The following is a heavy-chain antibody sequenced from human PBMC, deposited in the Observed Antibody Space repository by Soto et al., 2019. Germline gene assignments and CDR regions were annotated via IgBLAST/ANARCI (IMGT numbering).Heavy chain of an antibody. Sequence: SLRLSCVASGFTFSSYGMHWVRQAPGKGLEWVAIISYDGSDKSYADSVKGRFTISRDNSKNTLYLQMNSLRPEDTAVYYCAKDLYSGYDFFFDYWGQGTLVTVSS. CDR3: AKDLYSGYDFFFDY. V-gene: IGHV3-30*18. D-gene: IGHD5-12*01. J-gene: IGHJ4*02. CDR2: ISYDGSDK. CDR1: GFTFSSYG.